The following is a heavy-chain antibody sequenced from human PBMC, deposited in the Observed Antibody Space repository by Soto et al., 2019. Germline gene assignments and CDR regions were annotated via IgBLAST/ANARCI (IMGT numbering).Heavy chain of an antibody. Sequence: QVQLVQSGAEVKKPGSSVKVSCKASGGTFSSYAISWVRQAPGQGLEWMGGIIPIFGTANYAQKFQGRVTITADESTSTAYMELSSLRSEDTAVYYCARDGPGRGSRSRIPFDIWGQGTMVTVSS. J-gene: IGHJ3*02. D-gene: IGHD3-10*01. CDR2: IIPIFGTA. CDR3: ARDGPGRGSRSRIPFDI. V-gene: IGHV1-69*01. CDR1: GGTFSSYA.